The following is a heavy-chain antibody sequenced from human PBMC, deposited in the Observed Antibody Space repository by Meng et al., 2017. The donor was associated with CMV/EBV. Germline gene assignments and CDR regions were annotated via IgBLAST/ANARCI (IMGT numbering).Heavy chain of an antibody. D-gene: IGHD2-2*01. J-gene: IGHJ4*02. V-gene: IGHV3-48*03. Sequence: GESLKISCTASGFTFNTYDMNWVRQAPGKGLEWVSYISSNGNTIFYADFVKGRFTVSRDNPKNSLYLQMNSLRADDTAVYYCARWYCSTTSCLFDYWGQGALVTVSS. CDR3: ARWYCSTTSCLFDY. CDR1: GFTFNTYD. CDR2: ISSNGNTI.